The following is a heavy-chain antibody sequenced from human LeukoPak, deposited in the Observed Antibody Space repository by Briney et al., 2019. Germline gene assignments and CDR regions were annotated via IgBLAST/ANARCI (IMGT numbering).Heavy chain of an antibody. Sequence: ASVKVSCRAGGYTFISYGLSWVRQAPGQGLEWMGWINNGNTRYAENLQGRLTLTTDTSTSTAYMELRSLRSDDTAVYYCARGIAVAPMANWFDPWGPGTLVTVSS. CDR2: INNGNT. CDR3: ARGIAVAPMANWFDP. CDR1: GYTFISYG. J-gene: IGHJ5*02. V-gene: IGHV1-18*01. D-gene: IGHD6-19*01.